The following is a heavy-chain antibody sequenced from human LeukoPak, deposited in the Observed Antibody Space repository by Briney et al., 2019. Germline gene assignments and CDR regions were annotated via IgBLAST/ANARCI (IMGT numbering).Heavy chain of an antibody. V-gene: IGHV5-10-1*01. CDR3: ARHGGYSYGNHDY. J-gene: IGHJ4*02. D-gene: IGHD5-18*01. CDR2: INPSDSYT. CDR1: GYSFTSYW. Sequence: GESLKISCKGSGYSFTSYWISWVRQMPGKGLEWMGRINPSDSYTNYSPSFQGHVTISADKSISTAYLQWSSLKASDTAMYYCARHGGYSYGNHDYWGQGTLVTVSS.